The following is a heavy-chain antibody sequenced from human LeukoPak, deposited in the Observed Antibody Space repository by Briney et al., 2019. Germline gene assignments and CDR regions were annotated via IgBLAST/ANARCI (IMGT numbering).Heavy chain of an antibody. J-gene: IGHJ4*02. V-gene: IGHV3-23*01. CDR2: ISGSGGST. CDR3: AKALYGSGSYPFDY. CDR1: GFTFINYA. Sequence: GGSLRLSCAASGFTFINYAMAWVRQAPGKGLECVSAISGSGGSTYNADSVKGRSTISRDNSQNTLYLQMNSLRAEDTAVYYCAKALYGSGSYPFDYWGQGTLVTVSS. D-gene: IGHD3-10*01.